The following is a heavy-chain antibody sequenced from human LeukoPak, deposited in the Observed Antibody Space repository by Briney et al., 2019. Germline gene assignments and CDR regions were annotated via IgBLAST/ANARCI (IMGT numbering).Heavy chain of an antibody. CDR1: GYTFTGYY. CDR3: ARDGYYYGSGSYYNSLYYYYYMDV. Sequence: ASVKVSCKASGYTFTGYYMHWVRQAPGQGLEWMGWINPNSGGTNYAKKFQGRVTMTRDTSISTAYMELSRLRSDDTAVYYCARDGYYYGSGSYYNSLYYYYYMDVWGKGTTVTISS. D-gene: IGHD3-10*01. J-gene: IGHJ6*03. CDR2: INPNSGGT. V-gene: IGHV1-2*02.